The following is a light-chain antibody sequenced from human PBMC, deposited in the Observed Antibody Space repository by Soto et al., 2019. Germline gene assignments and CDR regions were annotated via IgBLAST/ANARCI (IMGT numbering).Light chain of an antibody. CDR3: QEYSSYWT. Sequence: GDRVTITCRASQTINRRLAWYQQKPGKAPKLLIYDVSNLESGVPSRFSGSGSGTEFTLTISSLQSDDFATYYCQEYSSYWTFGQGTKVEIK. V-gene: IGKV1-5*01. CDR2: DVS. CDR1: QTINRR. J-gene: IGKJ1*01.